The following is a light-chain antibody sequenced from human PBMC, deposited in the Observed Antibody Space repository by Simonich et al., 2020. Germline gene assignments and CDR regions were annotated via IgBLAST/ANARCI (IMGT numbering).Light chain of an antibody. CDR2: WAC. V-gene: IGKV4-1*01. J-gene: IGKJ4*01. CDR3: QQYYSTPLT. Sequence: DIVMTQSPNSLAVSLGERATINSKSSQSVLYSSNNKTYLAWYQQKPGQPPKLLIYWACTRESGVPERFSGSGSGTDFTLTISSLQAEDVAVYYCQQYYSTPLTFGGGTKVEIK. CDR1: QSVLYSSNNKTY.